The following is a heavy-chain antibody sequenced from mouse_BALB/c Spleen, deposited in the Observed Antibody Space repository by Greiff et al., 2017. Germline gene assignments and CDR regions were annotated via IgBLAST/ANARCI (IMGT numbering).Heavy chain of an antibody. V-gene: IGHV5-6-4*01. D-gene: IGHD1-2*01. CDR2: ISSGGSYT. J-gene: IGHJ4*01. Sequence: EVQGVESGGGLVKPGGSLKLSCAASGFTFSSYAMSWVRQSPEKRLEWVATISSGGSYTYYPDSVKGRFTISRDNAKNTLYLQMSSLKSEDTAMYYCTRDLTGGSFYYYAMDYWGQGTSVTVSS. CDR3: TRDLTGGSFYYYAMDY. CDR1: GFTFSSYA.